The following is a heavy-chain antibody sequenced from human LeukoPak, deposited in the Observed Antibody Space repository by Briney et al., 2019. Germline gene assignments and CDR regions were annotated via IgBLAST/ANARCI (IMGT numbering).Heavy chain of an antibody. CDR3: AGVLRFLEWLPFDY. CDR2: IYHSGST. J-gene: IGHJ4*02. V-gene: IGHV4-38-2*02. Sequence: PSETLSLTCTVSGYSISSGYYWGWIRQPPGKGLEWIGSIYHSGSTYYNPSLKSRVTISVDTSKNQFSLKLSSVTAADTAVYYCAGVLRFLEWLPFDYRGQGTLVTVSS. D-gene: IGHD3-3*01. CDR1: GYSISSGYY.